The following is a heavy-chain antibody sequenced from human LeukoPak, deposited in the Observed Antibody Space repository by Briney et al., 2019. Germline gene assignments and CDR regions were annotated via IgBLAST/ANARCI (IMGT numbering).Heavy chain of an antibody. CDR3: VRDSAGVYNY. J-gene: IGHJ4*02. CDR2: VDHTGRT. V-gene: IGHV4-59*01. Sequence: SETLSLTCTVSDDSITMYYWTWIRQPPGKGLEWVGYVDHTGRTKFNASFNGRVRISRDTSHNFSSLMLRSLSPADTAFDQCVRDSAGVYNYWGQGTLVTVSS. D-gene: IGHD5/OR15-5a*01. CDR1: DDSITMYY.